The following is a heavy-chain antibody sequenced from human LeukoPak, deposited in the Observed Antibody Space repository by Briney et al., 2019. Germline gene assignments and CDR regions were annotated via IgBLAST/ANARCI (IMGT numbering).Heavy chain of an antibody. Sequence: SETLSLTCAVYGGSFSGYYWSWVRQPPGKGLEWIGEINHSGSTNYNPSLKSRVTISVDTSKNQFSLMLSSVTAADTAVYYCARRDCGSGAFDIWGQGTMVTVSS. CDR3: ARRDCGSGAFDI. D-gene: IGHD3-10*01. V-gene: IGHV4-34*01. J-gene: IGHJ3*02. CDR1: GGSFSGYY. CDR2: INHSGST.